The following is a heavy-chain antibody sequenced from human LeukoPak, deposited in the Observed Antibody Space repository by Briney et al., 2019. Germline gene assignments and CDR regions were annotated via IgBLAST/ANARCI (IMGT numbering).Heavy chain of an antibody. Sequence: SVKVSCKASGGTFSSYAISWVRQAPGQGLEWMGGIIPIFGTANYAQKFQGRVTITAGESTSTAYMELSSLRSEDTAVYYCARGYYDFWSGYHNRNYYYYGMDVWGQGTTVTVSS. J-gene: IGHJ6*02. D-gene: IGHD3-3*01. CDR3: ARGYYDFWSGYHNRNYYYYGMDV. CDR2: IIPIFGTA. V-gene: IGHV1-69*13. CDR1: GGTFSSYA.